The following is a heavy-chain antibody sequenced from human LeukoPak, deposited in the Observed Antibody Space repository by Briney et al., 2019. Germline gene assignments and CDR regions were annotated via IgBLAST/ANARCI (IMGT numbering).Heavy chain of an antibody. D-gene: IGHD3-9*01. CDR1: GGSISSGDYY. CDR3: GRDESLTGTIDY. V-gene: IGHV4-30-4*08. J-gene: IGHJ4*02. CDR2: IYYSGST. Sequence: SETLSLTCTVSGGSISSGDYYWSWIRQPPGKGLEWIGYIYYSGSTYYNPSLKSRVTISVDTSKNQFSLKLSSVTAADTAVYYCGRDESLTGTIDYWGQGTLVTVSS.